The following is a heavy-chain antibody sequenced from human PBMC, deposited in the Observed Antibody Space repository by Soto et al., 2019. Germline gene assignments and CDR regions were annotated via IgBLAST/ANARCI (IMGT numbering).Heavy chain of an antibody. CDR3: AKNHGSGDVPLQYYYYYMDV. J-gene: IGHJ6*03. D-gene: IGHD2-15*01. CDR2: ISGSGGST. CDR1: GFTFSSYA. Sequence: GGSLRLSCAASGFTFSSYAMSWVRQAPGKGLEWVSAISGSGGSTYYADSVKGRFTISRDNSKNTLYLQMNSLRAEDTAVYYCAKNHGSGDVPLQYYYYYMDVWGKGTTVTVSS. V-gene: IGHV3-23*01.